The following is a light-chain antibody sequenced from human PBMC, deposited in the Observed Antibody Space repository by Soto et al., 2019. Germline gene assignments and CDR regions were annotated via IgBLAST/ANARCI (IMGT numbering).Light chain of an antibody. CDR3: QSYDSSLTVVV. V-gene: IGLV1-40*01. J-gene: IGLJ2*01. Sequence: QSVLTQPPSVSGSPGQRVTIYCTGSSSNIGAGYDVHWYQHLPGTAPKLLIYGNTNRASGVPDRFSGSTSGTSASLAITGLQPEDEADYYCQSYDSSLTVVVLGGGTKLPVL. CDR2: GNT. CDR1: SSNIGAGYD.